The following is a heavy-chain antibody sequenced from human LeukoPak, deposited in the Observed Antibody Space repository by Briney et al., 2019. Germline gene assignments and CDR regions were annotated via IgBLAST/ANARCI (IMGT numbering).Heavy chain of an antibody. CDR1: GGSFSGYY. D-gene: IGHD1-26*01. CDR3: ARRGHSGSYLHFDS. V-gene: IGHV4-59*08. J-gene: IGHJ4*02. Sequence: SETLSLTCAVYGGSFSGYYWSWIRQPPGKGLEWIGYIYSSGSTKYNPSLKSRVTISVDTSKNQFSLKLSSMTAADTAVYYCARRGHSGSYLHFDSWGQGTLVTVSS. CDR2: IYSSGST.